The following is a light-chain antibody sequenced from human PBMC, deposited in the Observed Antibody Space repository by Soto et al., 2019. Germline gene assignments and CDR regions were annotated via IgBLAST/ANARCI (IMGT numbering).Light chain of an antibody. V-gene: IGKV3-11*01. CDR3: HQRQSWPRT. CDR1: QYINTR. J-gene: IGKJ1*01. Sequence: EIVLTQSAATLSSFPGDRVTLSCRASQYINTRLARYQHRPGQAPRLLIYQTSIRAAGIPARFSASGNGTDFNLTISDVQTEDFAVYYCHQRQSWPRTFGQGTKVDIK. CDR2: QTS.